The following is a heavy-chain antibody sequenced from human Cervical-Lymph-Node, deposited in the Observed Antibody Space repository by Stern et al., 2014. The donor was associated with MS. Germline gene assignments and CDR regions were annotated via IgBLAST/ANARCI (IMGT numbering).Heavy chain of an antibody. Sequence: QVQLVQSGAEVKKPGSSVKVSCKASGGTFTTHGISWVRQAPGQGLEWMGGLIPLFDTANYAQKFQGRVTLTADESTSTAYMELSGLESDNTAIYSGASHFPNWNHFFDYWGQGTMVTVSS. J-gene: IGHJ4*02. CDR1: GGTFTTHG. CDR3: ASHFPNWNHFFDY. V-gene: IGHV1-69*01. D-gene: IGHD1-1*01. CDR2: LIPLFDTA.